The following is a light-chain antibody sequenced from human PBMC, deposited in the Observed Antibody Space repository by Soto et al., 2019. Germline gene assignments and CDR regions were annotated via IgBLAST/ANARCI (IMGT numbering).Light chain of an antibody. CDR1: SGGIGAYNF. Sequence: QSVLTQPASVSGSPGQSITISCTGTSGGIGAYNFVSWYQQHPGKAPKLMLYDVNIRPSGVSNRFSGSKSGNTASLTISGLQAEYEADYYCTSWTTSTTMIFGGGTKVTVL. J-gene: IGLJ2*01. V-gene: IGLV2-14*03. CDR3: TSWTTSTTMI. CDR2: DVN.